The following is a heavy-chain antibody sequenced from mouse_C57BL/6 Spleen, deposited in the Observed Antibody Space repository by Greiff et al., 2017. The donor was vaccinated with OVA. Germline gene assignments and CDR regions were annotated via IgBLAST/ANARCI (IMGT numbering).Heavy chain of an antibody. D-gene: IGHD2-4*01. J-gene: IGHJ4*01. CDR3: ARSHDYDGDAMDY. CDR2: INPNNGGT. Sequence: VQLQQSGPELVKPGASVKISCKASGYTFTDYYMNWVKQSHGKSLEWIGDINPNNGGTSYNQKFKGKATLTVDKSSSTAYMELRSLTSEDSAVYYCARSHDYDGDAMDYWGKGTSVTVSS. V-gene: IGHV1-26*01. CDR1: GYTFTDYY.